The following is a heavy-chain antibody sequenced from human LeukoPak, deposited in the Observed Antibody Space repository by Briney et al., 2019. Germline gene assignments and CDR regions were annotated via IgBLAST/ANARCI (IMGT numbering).Heavy chain of an antibody. CDR2: IYSSGST. CDR3: ARRVAGAGFGY. J-gene: IGHJ4*02. CDR1: GGSISSYY. V-gene: IGHV4-59*08. Sequence: SETLSLTCTVSGGSISSYYWSWIRQPPGKGLEWIGNIYSSGSTNYNPSLKSRVSISVDTSKKQFSLKLGSVTAADTAVYYCARRVAGAGFGYWGQGTLVTVSS. D-gene: IGHD6-19*01.